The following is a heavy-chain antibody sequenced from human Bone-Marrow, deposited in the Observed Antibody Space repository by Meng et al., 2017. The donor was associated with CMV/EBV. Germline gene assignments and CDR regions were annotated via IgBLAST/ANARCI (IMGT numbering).Heavy chain of an antibody. Sequence: GGSLRLSCAASGFTFSSYSMNWVRQAPGKGLEWVASISNSGAYIYYSDSVKGRFTISRDNAQNSLFLHMDSLRAEDSAVYYCARDVSPRSSVYFAIYYFYALDVCGQGTTVTVSS. CDR3: ARDVSPRSSVYFAIYYFYALDV. J-gene: IGHJ6*02. V-gene: IGHV3-21*01. D-gene: IGHD5/OR15-5a*01. CDR2: ISNSGAYI. CDR1: GFTFSSYS.